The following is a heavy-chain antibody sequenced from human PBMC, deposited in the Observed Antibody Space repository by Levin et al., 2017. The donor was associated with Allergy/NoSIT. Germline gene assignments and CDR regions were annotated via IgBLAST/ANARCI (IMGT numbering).Heavy chain of an antibody. V-gene: IGHV4-34*01. CDR2: INHSGST. Sequence: SETLSLTCAVYGGSFSGYYWSWIRQPPGKGLEWIGEINHSGSTNYNPSLKSRVTISVDTSKNQFSLKLSSVTAADTAVYYCARGRLYCSSTSCYLGYYYYYYMDVWGKGTTVTVSS. CDR1: GGSFSGYY. D-gene: IGHD2-2*01. J-gene: IGHJ6*03. CDR3: ARGRLYCSSTSCYLGYYYYYYMDV.